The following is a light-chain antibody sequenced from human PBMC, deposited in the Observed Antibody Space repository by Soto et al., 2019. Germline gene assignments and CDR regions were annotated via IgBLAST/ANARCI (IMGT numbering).Light chain of an antibody. CDR1: QSVSSK. CDR3: QQYDNWPLT. CDR2: DAS. V-gene: IGKV3-15*01. Sequence: ETGMTQSPATLYVSPGTRATLSCRASQSVSSKLAWYQQKPGQAPRLLIYDASTRATAIPARFSGSGSGTEFSLTISSLQSEDFAVYYCQQYDNWPLTFGGGTKVEIK. J-gene: IGKJ4*01.